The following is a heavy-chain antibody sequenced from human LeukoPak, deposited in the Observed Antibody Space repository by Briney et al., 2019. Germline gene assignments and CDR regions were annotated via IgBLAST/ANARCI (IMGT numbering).Heavy chain of an antibody. Sequence: GGSLRLSCAASGFTFSNYGMSWVRQAPGKGLEWVSAISGSGGSTYYAHSVKGRFTISRDNSKNTLYLQMNSLRAEDTAVYYCAKSGDGRTDYWGQGTLVTVSS. V-gene: IGHV3-23*01. J-gene: IGHJ4*02. CDR2: ISGSGGST. CDR1: GFTFSNYG. CDR3: AKSGDGRTDY. D-gene: IGHD3-10*01.